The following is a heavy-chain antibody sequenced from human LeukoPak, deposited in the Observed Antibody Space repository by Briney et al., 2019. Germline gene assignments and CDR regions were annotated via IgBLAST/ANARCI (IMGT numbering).Heavy chain of an antibody. CDR3: AKDYDSSGYYSSEKDY. J-gene: IGHJ4*02. CDR1: GFTFSSYA. Sequence: GGSLRLSCAASGFTFSSYAMSWVRQAPGKGLEWVSAISGSGGSTYYADSVKGRFTISRDNSKNTLYLQMNSLRAEDTAVYYCAKDYDSSGYYSSEKDYWGQGTLVTVSS. CDR2: ISGSGGST. V-gene: IGHV3-23*01. D-gene: IGHD3-22*01.